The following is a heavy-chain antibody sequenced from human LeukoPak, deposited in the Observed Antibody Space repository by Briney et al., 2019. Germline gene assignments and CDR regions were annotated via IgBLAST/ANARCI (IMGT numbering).Heavy chain of an antibody. CDR3: ARDRQMATITGDAFDI. CDR2: ISSSSSYI. J-gene: IGHJ3*02. CDR1: GFTFSSYS. Sequence: GGSLRLSCAASGFTFSSYSMNWVRQAPGKGLEWVSSISSSSSYIYYADSVKGRFTISRDNAKNSLYLQMNSLRAEDTAVYYCARDRQMATITGDAFDIWGQGTMVTVSS. V-gene: IGHV3-21*01. D-gene: IGHD5-24*01.